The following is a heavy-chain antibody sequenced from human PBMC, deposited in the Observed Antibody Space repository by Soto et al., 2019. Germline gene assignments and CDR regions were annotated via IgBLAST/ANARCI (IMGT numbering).Heavy chain of an antibody. V-gene: IGHV1-2*02. CDR2: INPETGGA. D-gene: IGHD2-2*01. CDR3: ARERYQVISDGMDV. Sequence: ASVKVSCKASGYTFTGYYVHWVREAPGQGLEWMGWINPETGGASYAQKFQGRVTLSRDTSINTAYLELSRLRFDDAAVYFCARERYQVISDGMDVWGQGTTVTVAS. J-gene: IGHJ6*02. CDR1: GYTFTGYY.